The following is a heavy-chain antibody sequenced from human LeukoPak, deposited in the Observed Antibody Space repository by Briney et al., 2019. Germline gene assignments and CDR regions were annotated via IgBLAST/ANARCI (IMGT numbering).Heavy chain of an antibody. V-gene: IGHV1-2*06. CDR3: ARDAYSGSYSYYFDY. Sequence: ASVKVSCKASGYTFTGYYMHWVRQAPGQGLEWMGRINPNSGGTKYAQKFQGRVTMTRDTSISTAYMELRRLRSDDTAVYYCARDAYSGSYSYYFDYWGQGTLVTVSS. CDR2: INPNSGGT. D-gene: IGHD1-26*01. CDR1: GYTFTGYY. J-gene: IGHJ4*02.